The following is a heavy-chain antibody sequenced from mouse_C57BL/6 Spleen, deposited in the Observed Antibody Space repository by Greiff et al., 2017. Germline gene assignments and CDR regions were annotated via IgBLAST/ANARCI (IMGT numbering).Heavy chain of an antibody. CDR3: ARSGDWDAWFAY. V-gene: IGHV1-54*01. CDR2: INPGSGGT. D-gene: IGHD4-1*01. Sequence: VQLQQSGAELVRPGPSVKVSCKASGYAFTNYLIEWVKQRPGQGLEWIGVINPGSGGTNYNEKFKGKATLTADKSSSTAYMQLSSLTSEDSAVYFCARSGDWDAWFAYWGQGTLVTVSA. J-gene: IGHJ3*01. CDR1: GYAFTNYL.